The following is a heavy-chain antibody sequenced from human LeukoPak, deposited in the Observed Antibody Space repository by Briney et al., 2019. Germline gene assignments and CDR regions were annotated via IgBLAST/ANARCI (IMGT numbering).Heavy chain of an antibody. V-gene: IGHV4-59*01. CDR3: ARWEGKYDFFDY. Sequence: SETLSLTCTVSGGSISSYYWSWIRQPPGKGLEWIGYIYYSGSTNYNPSLKGRVTISVDTSKNQFSLRLSSVTAADTAVYYCARWEGKYDFFDYWGQGTLVTVSS. D-gene: IGHD3-3*01. CDR1: GGSISSYY. J-gene: IGHJ4*02. CDR2: IYYSGST.